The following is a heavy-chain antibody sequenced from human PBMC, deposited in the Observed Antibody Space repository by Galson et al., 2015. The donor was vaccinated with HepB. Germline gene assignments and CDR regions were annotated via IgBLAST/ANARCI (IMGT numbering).Heavy chain of an antibody. CDR1: GFTFSSYG. D-gene: IGHD6-13*01. CDR2: ISYDGSNK. CDR3: AKGGRIAAASHFDY. Sequence: SLRLSCAASGFTFSSYGMHWVRQAPGKGLEWVAVISYDGSNKYYADSVKGRFTISRDNSKNTLYPQMNSLRAEDTAVYYCAKGGRIAAASHFDYWGQGTLVTVSS. V-gene: IGHV3-30*18. J-gene: IGHJ4*02.